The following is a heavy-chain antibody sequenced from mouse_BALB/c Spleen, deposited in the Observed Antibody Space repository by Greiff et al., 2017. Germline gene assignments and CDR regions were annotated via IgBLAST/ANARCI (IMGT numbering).Heavy chain of an antibody. CDR3: ASNYGPYWYFDV. V-gene: IGHV3-2*02. CDR2: ISYSGST. CDR1: GYSITSDYA. J-gene: IGHJ1*01. D-gene: IGHD1-1*01. Sequence: DVQLQESGPGLVKPSQSLSLTCTVTGYSITSDYAWNWIRQFPGNKLEWMGYISYSGSTSYNPSLKSRISITRDTSKNQFFLQLNSVTTEDTATYYCASNYGPYWYFDVWGAGTTVTVSS.